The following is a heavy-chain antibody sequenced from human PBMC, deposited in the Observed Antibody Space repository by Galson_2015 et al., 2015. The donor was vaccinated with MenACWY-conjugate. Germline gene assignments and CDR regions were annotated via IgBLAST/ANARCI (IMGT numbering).Heavy chain of an antibody. CDR2: IIPILGIA. CDR1: GGTFSSYA. D-gene: IGHD2-2*01. J-gene: IGHJ6*02. V-gene: IGHV1-69*04. Sequence: SVKVSCKASGGTFSSYAISWVRQAPGQGLEWMGRIIPILGIANYAQKFQGRVTITADKSTSTAYMELSSLRSEGTAVYYCARVRIVVVPAAIGEVEGNYYGMDVWGQGTTVTVSS. CDR3: ARVRIVVVPAAIGEVEGNYYGMDV.